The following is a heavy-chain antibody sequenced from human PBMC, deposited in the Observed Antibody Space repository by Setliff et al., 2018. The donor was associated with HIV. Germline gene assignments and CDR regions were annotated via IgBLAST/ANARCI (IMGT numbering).Heavy chain of an antibody. V-gene: IGHV4-34*01. J-gene: IGHJ5*02. CDR1: GGSFSGYY. Sequence: PSETLSLTCAVYGGSFSGYYWSWIRQSPGKGLEWIGEINHRRSTNYNPSLKRRVTISVDTSKNQFSLKLSSVTAADTAVYYCACEMATIPNGFDPWGQGTLVTVSS. D-gene: IGHD5-12*01. CDR2: INHRRST. CDR3: ACEMATIPNGFDP.